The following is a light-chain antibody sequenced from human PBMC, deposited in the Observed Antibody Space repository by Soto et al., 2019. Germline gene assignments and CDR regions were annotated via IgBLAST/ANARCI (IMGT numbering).Light chain of an antibody. V-gene: IGLV3-21*02. CDR1: NIGRES. CDR2: DDT. J-gene: IGLJ1*01. Sequence: SYELTQPPSVSVAPGQTARITCGGNNIGRESLHWYQQKPGQAPVLVAYDDTDRPSGIPERFSGSNSGNTATLTISRVEAGDEADYYCQVWDSTSDHYVFGSGTKVTVL. CDR3: QVWDSTSDHYV.